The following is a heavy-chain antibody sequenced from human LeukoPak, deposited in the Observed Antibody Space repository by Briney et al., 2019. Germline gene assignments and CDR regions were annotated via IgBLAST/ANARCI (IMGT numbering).Heavy chain of an antibody. J-gene: IGHJ4*02. D-gene: IGHD3-22*01. CDR3: ARSYDSSGYYYWSAYYFDY. V-gene: IGHV1-69*13. CDR2: IIPIFGTA. CDR1: GGTFSSYA. Sequence: GASVKVSCKASGGTFSSYAISWVRQAPGQGLAWMGGIIPIFGTANYAQKFQGRVTITADESTSTAYMELSSLRSEDTAVYYCARSYDSSGYYYWSAYYFDYWGQGTLVTVSS.